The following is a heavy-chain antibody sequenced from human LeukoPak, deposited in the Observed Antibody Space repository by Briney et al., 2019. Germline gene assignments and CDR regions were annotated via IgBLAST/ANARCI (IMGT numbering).Heavy chain of an antibody. V-gene: IGHV3-23*01. J-gene: IGHJ4*02. CDR3: ARDDEHSSGWPDY. D-gene: IGHD6-19*01. CDR1: GFTFSSYA. Sequence: GGSLRLSCAASGFTFSSYAMSWVRQAPGKGLEWVSAISGSGGSTYYADSVKGRFTISRDNSKNTLYLQMNSLRAEDTAVYYCARDDEHSSGWPDYWGQGTLVTVSS. CDR2: ISGSGGST.